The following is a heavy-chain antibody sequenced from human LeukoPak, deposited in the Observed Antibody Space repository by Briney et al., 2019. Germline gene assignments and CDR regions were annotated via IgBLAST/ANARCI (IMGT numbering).Heavy chain of an antibody. Sequence: SETLSLTCTVSGGSISSGGYYWSWIRQHPGKGLEWIGYIYYSGSNNYNPSLKSRVTISVDTSKNQFSLKLSSVTAADTAVYYCARDLTTGSDAFDIWGQRTTVTVSS. J-gene: IGHJ3*02. CDR1: GGSISSGGYY. CDR3: ARDLTTGSDAFDI. CDR2: IYYSGSN. D-gene: IGHD3-22*01. V-gene: IGHV4-61*08.